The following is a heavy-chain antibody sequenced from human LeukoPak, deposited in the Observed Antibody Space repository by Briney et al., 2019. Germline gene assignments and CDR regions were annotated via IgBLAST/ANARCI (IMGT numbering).Heavy chain of an antibody. CDR2: ISATDGST. CDR1: RFTFSSYA. V-gene: IGHV3-23*01. D-gene: IGHD3-10*01. J-gene: IGHJ4*02. Sequence: PGGSLRLSCAASRFTFSSYAMSWVRQAPGKGLEWVSVISATDGSTYYADSVKGRFTISRDNSKNTLYLQMNSLRAEDTAVYFCAKDGSGSFSQLYFDYWGQGTLVTVSS. CDR3: AKDGSGSFSQLYFDY.